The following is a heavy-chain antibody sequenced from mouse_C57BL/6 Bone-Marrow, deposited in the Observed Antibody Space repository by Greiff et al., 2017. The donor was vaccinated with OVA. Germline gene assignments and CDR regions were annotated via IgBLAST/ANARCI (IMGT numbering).Heavy chain of an antibody. D-gene: IGHD1-1*01. CDR1: GYAFSSSW. CDR3: ARWTTVGDY. CDR2: IYPGDGDT. J-gene: IGHJ2*01. Sequence: QVQLQQSGPELVKPGASVKISCKASGYAFSSSWMNWVKQRPGKGLEWIGRIYPGDGDTNYNGKLKGKATLTADKSSSTAYMQLSSLTSEDSSVYFCARWTTVGDYWGQGTTLTVSS. V-gene: IGHV1-82*01.